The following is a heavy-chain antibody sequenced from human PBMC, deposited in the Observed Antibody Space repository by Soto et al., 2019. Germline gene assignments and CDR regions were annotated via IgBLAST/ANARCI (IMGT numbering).Heavy chain of an antibody. V-gene: IGHV4-34*01. J-gene: IGHJ3*02. CDR1: GGSFSTYY. Sequence: PCETLSLTCVVSGGSFSTYYYNWIRLSPGKGLEWIGEINHSGNNNYSPSLKSRVTMSLDTSKNQFSLKLTSVTAADTAVYYCARGGSNDWQVAFDIWGQGTMVTVSS. CDR3: ARGGSNDWQVAFDI. D-gene: IGHD3-9*01. CDR2: INHSGNN.